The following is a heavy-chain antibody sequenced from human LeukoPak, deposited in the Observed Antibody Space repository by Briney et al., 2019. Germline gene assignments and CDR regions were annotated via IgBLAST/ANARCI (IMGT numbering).Heavy chain of an antibody. Sequence: GGPLRLSCAASGFTFRSYEMSWVRQAPGKGLEWVSSISSTGNTIYYADSVKGRFTISRDNAKNSLYLQMSSLKTEDTAVYYCARDRIAVAGTLWGQGTLVTVSS. V-gene: IGHV3-48*03. CDR3: ARDRIAVAGTL. J-gene: IGHJ4*02. D-gene: IGHD6-19*01. CDR2: ISSTGNTI. CDR1: GFTFRSYE.